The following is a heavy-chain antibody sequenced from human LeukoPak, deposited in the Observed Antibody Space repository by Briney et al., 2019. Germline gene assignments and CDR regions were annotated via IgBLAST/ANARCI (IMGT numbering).Heavy chain of an antibody. CDR1: GGSISRYY. J-gene: IGHJ6*02. CDR2: IHYSGST. D-gene: IGHD6-6*01. V-gene: IGHV4-59*01. CDR3: ATFSSSTLSYYGMDV. Sequence: SETLSLTCTVSGGSISRYYWSWIRQPPGKGLEWVGYIHYSGSTNYNPSLKSRVTISVDTSKNQFSLKLSSVIAADTAVYYCATFSSSTLSYYGMDVWGQGTTVTVSS.